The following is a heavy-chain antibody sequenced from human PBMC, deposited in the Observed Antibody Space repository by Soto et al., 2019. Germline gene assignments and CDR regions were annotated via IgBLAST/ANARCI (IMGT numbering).Heavy chain of an antibody. CDR3: ARAQGYSSSWYWFDP. D-gene: IGHD6-13*01. V-gene: IGHV3-66*01. CDR2: IYSGGST. CDR1: GFTVSSNY. J-gene: IGHJ5*02. Sequence: EVQLVESGGGLVQPGGSLRLSCAASGFTVSSNYMSWVRQAPGKGLEWVSVIYSGGSTYYADSVKGRFTISRDNSKNTLYLQMNSLRAEDTAVYYCARAQGYSSSWYWFDPWGQGTLVTVSS.